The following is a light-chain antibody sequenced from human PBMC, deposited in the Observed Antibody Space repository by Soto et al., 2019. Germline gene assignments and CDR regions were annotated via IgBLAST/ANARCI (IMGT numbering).Light chain of an antibody. V-gene: IGLV4-69*01. CDR3: QTWGTGLLV. CDR2: LNSDGRH. J-gene: IGLJ2*01. CDR1: SGHRTYA. Sequence: QLVLTQSPSDSASLGASVKLTCTLSSGHRTYAIAWHQQQPEKGPRYLMNLNSDGRHTKGDGIPDRFSGSSSGTERYLTISSLQSEDEADYYCQTWGTGLLVFGGGTKLTLL.